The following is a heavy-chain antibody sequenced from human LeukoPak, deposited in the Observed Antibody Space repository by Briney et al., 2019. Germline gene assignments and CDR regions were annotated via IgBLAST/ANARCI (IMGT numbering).Heavy chain of an antibody. J-gene: IGHJ6*03. CDR3: ARGRVNYYYMDV. CDR2: IYTSGST. Sequence: SETLSLTCTVSGGSISSGSYYWSWIRQPAGKGLEWIGRIYTSGSTNYNPSLKSRVTISVDTSKNQFSLKLSSVTAADTAVYYCARGRVNYYYMDVWGKGTTVTVSS. D-gene: IGHD2-21*01. CDR1: GGSISSGSYY. V-gene: IGHV4-61*02.